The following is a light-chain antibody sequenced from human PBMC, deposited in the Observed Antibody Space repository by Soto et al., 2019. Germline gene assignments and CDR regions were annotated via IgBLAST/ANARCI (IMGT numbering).Light chain of an antibody. CDR1: PSDVGGYIS. CDR3: SSYAGFNTFV. J-gene: IGLJ1*01. Sequence: QSVLTQPPSASGSPGQSVTISCTGTPSDVGGYISVSWYQQSPGKAPKLIIYEVNKRPSGVPDRFSGSKSGSTAFLFVSGLRTEDEADYYCSSYAGFNTFVFGPGTKVTVL. V-gene: IGLV2-8*01. CDR2: EVN.